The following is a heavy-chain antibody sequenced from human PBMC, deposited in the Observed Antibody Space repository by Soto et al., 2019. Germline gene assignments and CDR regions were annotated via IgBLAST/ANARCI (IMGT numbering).Heavy chain of an antibody. CDR2: IYWDDDK. CDR1: GFSLTTSGVG. CDR3: AHRVLRTVFGLVTTTAIYFDF. J-gene: IGHJ4*02. D-gene: IGHD3-3*01. Sequence: QITLNESGPPVVRPTEPLTLTCRFSGFSLTTSGVGVGWIRQSPGKAPEWLALIYWDDDKRYSASLKSRRTITKDTSKNQVVLTVSDLDPTDTATYYCAHRVLRTVFGLVTTTAIYFDFWGQGTPVAVSS. V-gene: IGHV2-5*02.